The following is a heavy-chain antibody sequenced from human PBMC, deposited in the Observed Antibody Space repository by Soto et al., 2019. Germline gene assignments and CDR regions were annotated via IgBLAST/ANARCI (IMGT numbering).Heavy chain of an antibody. D-gene: IGHD3-10*01. Sequence: GGSLGLSCAASGFSVSSTHMTWVRQAPGKGLEWVSFIFTGDTTYYADSVKGRFTISRDNSKNTLYLQMNSLRGEDTAVYYCARDGGSGSCHQDYYYYGLDVWGQGTTVSVSS. CDR3: ARDGGSGSCHQDYYYYGLDV. CDR2: IFTGDTT. J-gene: IGHJ6*02. V-gene: IGHV3-53*01. CDR1: GFSVSSTH.